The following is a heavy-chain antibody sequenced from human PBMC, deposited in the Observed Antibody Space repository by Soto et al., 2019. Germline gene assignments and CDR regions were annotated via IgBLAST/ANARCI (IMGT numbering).Heavy chain of an antibody. CDR3: ARGGEPIDY. V-gene: IGHV1-24*01. CDR1: GDTLTDLS. J-gene: IGHJ4*02. CDR2: FDPGDAKT. D-gene: IGHD2-21*01. Sequence: GASVKVSCKVSGDTLTDLSIHWVREAPGKGLEWMGGFDPGDAKTINAQKFQGRVTITEDTSASTAYMELSSLRSEDTAVYYCARGGEPIDYWGQGTLVTVSS.